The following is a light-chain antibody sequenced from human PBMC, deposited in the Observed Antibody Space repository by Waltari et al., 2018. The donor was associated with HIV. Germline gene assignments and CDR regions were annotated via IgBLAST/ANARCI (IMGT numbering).Light chain of an antibody. CDR1: SNNVGNQG. J-gene: IGLJ3*02. CDR3: SAWDSSLSAWV. V-gene: IGLV10-54*01. Sequence: QAGLTQPPSVSKGLRQTATLTCTGNSNNVGNQGATWLQQHQGHPPKLLSYRNNDRPSGISERFSASRSGNTASLTITGLQPEGEADYYCSAWDSSLSAWVFGGGTKLTVL. CDR2: RNN.